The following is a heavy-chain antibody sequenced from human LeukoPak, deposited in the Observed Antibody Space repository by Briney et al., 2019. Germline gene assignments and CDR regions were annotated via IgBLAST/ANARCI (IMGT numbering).Heavy chain of an antibody. V-gene: IGHV4-59*01. CDR1: GGSISSYY. CDR3: ARGRSNYYGMDV. D-gene: IGHD1-26*01. J-gene: IGHJ6*02. Sequence: PSETLSLTCTVSGGSISSYYWTWIRRPPGKGLEWIGYIYYNGNTNYSPSLKSRVTMSVDTSKNLFSLKVSSVTAADTAVYYCARGRSNYYGMDVWGQGTTVTVSS. CDR2: IYYNGNT.